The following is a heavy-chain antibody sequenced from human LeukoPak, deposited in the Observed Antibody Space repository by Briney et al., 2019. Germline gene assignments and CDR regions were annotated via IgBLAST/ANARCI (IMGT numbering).Heavy chain of an antibody. V-gene: IGHV3-30*18. Sequence: PGGSLRLSCAASGFTFSSYGMHWVRQAPGKGLGWVAVISYDGSNKYYADSVKGRFTISRDNSKNTLYLQMNSLRAEDTAVYYCAKDDPITIFGVVILGYGMDVWGQGTTVTVSS. D-gene: IGHD3-3*01. CDR1: GFTFSSYG. CDR3: AKDDPITIFGVVILGYGMDV. CDR2: ISYDGSNK. J-gene: IGHJ6*02.